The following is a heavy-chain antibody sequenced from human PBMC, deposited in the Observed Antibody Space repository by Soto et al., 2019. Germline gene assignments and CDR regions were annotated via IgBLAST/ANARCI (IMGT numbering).Heavy chain of an antibody. CDR3: ARDSPIGSVFSGYDAIDL. CDR2: IIPILDTA. J-gene: IGHJ4*02. V-gene: IGHV1-69*08. Sequence: QVQLVQSGAEVKEPGSSVKVSWKASGGTFSTTTFTWVRQAPGQGLEWMGRIIPILDTADYAQKFQGSVTITADKSTSTAFMELSSLRSEDTGIYYCARDSPIGSVFSGYDAIDLWGQGTLVTVSP. D-gene: IGHD5-12*01. CDR1: GGTFSTTT.